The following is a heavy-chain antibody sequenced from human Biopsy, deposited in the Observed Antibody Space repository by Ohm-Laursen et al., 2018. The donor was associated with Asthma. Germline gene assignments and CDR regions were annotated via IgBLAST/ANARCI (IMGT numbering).Heavy chain of an antibody. CDR1: GFDLRDYT. CDR2: ISSLSRYI. V-gene: IGHV3-21*01. D-gene: IGHD3-10*01. CDR3: SRDFTIGSGSPFHF. J-gene: IGHJ4*02. Sequence: SLRLSFATYGFDLRDYTMNWVRPAPGKGLDWVASISSLSRYIYHATSLRGRFTISRDNAKRSLYLQMDSLRGDDTAVYYCSRDFTIGSGSPFHFWGRGTLVTVSS.